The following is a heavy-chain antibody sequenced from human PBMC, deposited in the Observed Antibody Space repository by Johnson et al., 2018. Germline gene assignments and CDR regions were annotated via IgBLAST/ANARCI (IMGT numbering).Heavy chain of an antibody. CDR2: INGSSSNI. J-gene: IGHJ1*01. D-gene: IGHD4-17*01. CDR1: GFTFSSYS. Sequence: EQLVESGGGLVKPRGSLRLSCAASGFTFSSYSMNWVRQAPGKGLEWVSSINGSSSNIYYADSVKGRFTISRGNAKNSLYLQMNSLRAEDTAVYYCARARMPYGDYLEYFQHWGQGTLVTVSS. CDR3: ARARMPYGDYLEYFQH. V-gene: IGHV3-21*01.